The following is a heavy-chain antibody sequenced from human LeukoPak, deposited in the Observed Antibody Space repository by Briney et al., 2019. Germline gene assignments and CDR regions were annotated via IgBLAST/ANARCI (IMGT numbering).Heavy chain of an antibody. Sequence: SVKVSCKASGGTFSSYAISWVRQAPGQGLEWKGGIIPIFGTANYAQKFQGRVTITTDESTSTAYMELSSLRSEDTAVYYCARVDSNWFDPWGQGTLVTVSS. CDR1: GGTFSSYA. V-gene: IGHV1-69*05. J-gene: IGHJ5*02. CDR2: IIPIFGTA. CDR3: ARVDSNWFDP.